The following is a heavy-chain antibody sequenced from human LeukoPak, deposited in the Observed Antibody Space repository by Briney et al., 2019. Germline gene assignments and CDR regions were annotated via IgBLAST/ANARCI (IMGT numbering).Heavy chain of an antibody. CDR1: GGSISSYY. Sequence: SETLSLTCTVSGGSISSYYWSWIRQPPGKGLEWIGYIYYSGSTNYNPSLESRVTISVDTSKNQFSLKLSSVTAADTAVYYCARVQYGSGSYFNWFDPWGQGTLVTVSS. CDR2: IYYSGST. J-gene: IGHJ5*02. CDR3: ARVQYGSGSYFNWFDP. V-gene: IGHV4-59*01. D-gene: IGHD3-10*01.